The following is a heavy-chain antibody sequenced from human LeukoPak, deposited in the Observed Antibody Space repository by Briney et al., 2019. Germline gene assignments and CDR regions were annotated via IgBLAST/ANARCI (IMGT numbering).Heavy chain of an antibody. J-gene: IGHJ4*02. V-gene: IGHV5-10-1*01. D-gene: IGHD5-12*01. CDR1: GYSFTSYW. CDR2: IDPSDSYT. Sequence: GESLKISCKGSGYSFTSYWISWVRQMPGKGLEWMGRIDPSDSYTNYSPSFQGHVTISADKSISTAYLQWSSLKASDTAMYYCARTMGYSGYDLALDYWGQGTLVTVSS. CDR3: ARTMGYSGYDLALDY.